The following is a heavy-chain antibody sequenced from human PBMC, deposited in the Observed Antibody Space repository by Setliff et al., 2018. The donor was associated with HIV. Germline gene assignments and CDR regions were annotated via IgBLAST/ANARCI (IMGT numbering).Heavy chain of an antibody. CDR1: GYSISRGYY. CDR2: IHQSGST. CDR3: ARDSGTTVGATRPGY. J-gene: IGHJ4*02. Sequence: PSETLSLTCSVSGYSISRGYYWGWIRQPPGKGLEWIGSIHQSGSTYYNSSLKSRVTMSVDTSKNKFSLKLSSVTAADTAVYYCARDSGTTVGATRPGYWGQGTLVTVSS. D-gene: IGHD1-26*01. V-gene: IGHV4-38-2*02.